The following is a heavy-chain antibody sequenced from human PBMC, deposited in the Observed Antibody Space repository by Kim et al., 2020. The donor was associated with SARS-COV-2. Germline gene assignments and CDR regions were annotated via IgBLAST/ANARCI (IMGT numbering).Heavy chain of an antibody. Sequence: ASVKVSCKASGYTFTSYYMHWVRQAPGQGLEWMGIINPSGGSTSYAQKFQGRVTMTRDTSTSTVYMELSSLRSEDTAVYYCARETYYDFWSGYYYYYYMDVWGKGTTVTVSS. V-gene: IGHV1-46*01. CDR3: ARETYYDFWSGYYYYYYMDV. D-gene: IGHD3-3*01. J-gene: IGHJ6*03. CDR2: INPSGGST. CDR1: GYTFTSYY.